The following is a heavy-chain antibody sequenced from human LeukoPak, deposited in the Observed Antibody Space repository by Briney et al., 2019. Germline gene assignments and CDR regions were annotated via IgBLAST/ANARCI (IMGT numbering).Heavy chain of an antibody. J-gene: IGHJ6*03. CDR1: GYTFTSYD. CDR3: ARGVASSSWYNYYYYYMDV. CDR2: MNPNSGNT. Sequence: ASVKVSCTASGYTFTSYDINWVRQATGQGLEWMGWMNPNSGNTGYAQKFQGRVTMTRNTSISTAYMELSSLRSEDTAVYYCARGVASSSWYNYYYYYMDVWGKGTTVTVSS. D-gene: IGHD6-13*01. V-gene: IGHV1-8*01.